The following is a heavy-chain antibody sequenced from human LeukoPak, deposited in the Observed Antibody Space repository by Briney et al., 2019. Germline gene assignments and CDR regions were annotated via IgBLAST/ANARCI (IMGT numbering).Heavy chain of an antibody. V-gene: IGHV3-23*05. CDR2: VSSSGSNT. Sequence: GGSLRLSCAASGFTFSVSVMNWVRQAPGKGLEWVSGVSSSGSNTYYAESVKGQFTISRDNHKNTVHLQMNSLRVEDTAMYYCAKEGGYASSWIWGQGILVTVSS. J-gene: IGHJ4*02. D-gene: IGHD6-13*01. CDR1: GFTFSVSV. CDR3: AKEGGYASSWI.